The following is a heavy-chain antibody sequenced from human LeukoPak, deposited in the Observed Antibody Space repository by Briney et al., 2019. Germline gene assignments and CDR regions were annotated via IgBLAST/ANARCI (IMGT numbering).Heavy chain of an antibody. D-gene: IGHD1-1*01. CDR1: GGTFSSYA. Sequence: ASVKVSCKASGGTFSSYAISWVRQAPGQGLEWMGGIIPIFGTANYAQKFQGRVTMTRNTSISTAYMELSSLRSEDTAIYYCARRTGTPLLFDLWGRGTLVTVSS. J-gene: IGHJ2*01. V-gene: IGHV1-69*05. CDR2: IIPIFGTA. CDR3: ARRTGTPLLFDL.